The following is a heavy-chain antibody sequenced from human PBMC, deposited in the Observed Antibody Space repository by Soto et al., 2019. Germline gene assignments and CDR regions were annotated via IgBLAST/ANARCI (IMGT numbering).Heavy chain of an antibody. Sequence: EVQLLESGGGLVQPGGSPRLSCAASAFTFSSYAMSWVRQAPGKGLEWVSAISGSGGSTYYADSGKGRFTISRDHSKNTLYLQMNSLRAEDTAVYYCAKDQRWLRPSYYFDYWGQGTLVTVSS. V-gene: IGHV3-23*01. J-gene: IGHJ4*02. CDR3: AKDQRWLRPSYYFDY. D-gene: IGHD5-12*01. CDR1: AFTFSSYA. CDR2: ISGSGGST.